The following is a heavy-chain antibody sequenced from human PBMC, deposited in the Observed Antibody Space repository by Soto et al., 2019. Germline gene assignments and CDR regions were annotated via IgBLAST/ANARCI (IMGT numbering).Heavy chain of an antibody. CDR3: ARGVYDFWSGNPKGLDY. CDR2: IGSKPNRYAT. Sequence: EVQLVESGGGLVQPGGSLKLSCAASGFTFSGSAIHWVRQASGKGLEWVDRIGSKPNRYATAYAVSVTGKFTISRDDSRSTAYLQMDSLKSEDTAVYYCARGVYDFWSGNPKGLDYWGQGTVVTVSS. V-gene: IGHV3-73*02. D-gene: IGHD3-3*01. CDR1: GFTFSGSA. J-gene: IGHJ4*02.